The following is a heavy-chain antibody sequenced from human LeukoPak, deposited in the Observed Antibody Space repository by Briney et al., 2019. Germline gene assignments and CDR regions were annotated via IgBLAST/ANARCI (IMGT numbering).Heavy chain of an antibody. CDR1: GFTFSSNA. CDR2: FFASGGST. V-gene: IGHV3-23*01. Sequence: GALPLSCAASGFTFSSNAMYWARRAPGKGLEWVSGFFASGGSTHSAVSVKGRFTISTDNSKNSVYLQMHSLRAAGPAVTYRAKTTCGYSSGRFPRWPVDYWGQGTLGTGSS. J-gene: IGHJ4*01. CDR3: AKTTCGYSSGRFPRWPVDY. D-gene: IGHD6-19*01.